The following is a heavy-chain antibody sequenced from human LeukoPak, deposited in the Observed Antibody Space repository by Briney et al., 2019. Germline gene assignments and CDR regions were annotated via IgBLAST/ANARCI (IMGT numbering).Heavy chain of an antibody. CDR1: GYTFTSFD. D-gene: IGHD4-11*01. Sequence: GASVKVSCRASGYTFTSFDINWVRQAPGQGLEWMGWMNPNSGNTGYAQKFQGRVTMTRNTSISTAYMDLSSLRSEDTAVYYCARGTRSQDPWGQGTLVTVST. CDR3: ARGTRSQDP. J-gene: IGHJ5*02. CDR2: MNPNSGNT. V-gene: IGHV1-8*01.